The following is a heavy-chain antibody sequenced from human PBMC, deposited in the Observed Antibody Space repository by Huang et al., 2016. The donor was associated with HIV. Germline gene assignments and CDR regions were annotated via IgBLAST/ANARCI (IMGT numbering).Heavy chain of an antibody. D-gene: IGHD3-3*01. CDR2: ISYNGSNK. Sequence: QVQLVESGGGVVQPGRSLRLSCAASGFPFRGYGVHWVRQAPGKGLEWVALISYNGSNKYYADSVKGRFTISRDNSKNTLFLQMNSLRAEDTAVYYCAKTGDHYDFWSGYADAFNIWGQGTMVTVSS. CDR3: AKTGDHYDFWSGYADAFNI. V-gene: IGHV3-30*18. J-gene: IGHJ3*02. CDR1: GFPFRGYG.